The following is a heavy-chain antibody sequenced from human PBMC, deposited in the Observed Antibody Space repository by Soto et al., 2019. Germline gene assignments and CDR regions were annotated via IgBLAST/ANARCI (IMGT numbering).Heavy chain of an antibody. CDR3: GRLEGLATISYYFDY. Sequence: SETLSLTCTVSGDSVSSGLYYWGWVRQPPGKGLEWIGSVYYSGSTYYNPSLESRVTISVDKSKNQFSLKLMSLSAADTAVYYCGRLEGLATISYYFDYWGQGALVTV. CDR2: VYYSGST. V-gene: IGHV4-39*01. J-gene: IGHJ4*02. D-gene: IGHD3-9*01. CDR1: GDSVSSGLYY.